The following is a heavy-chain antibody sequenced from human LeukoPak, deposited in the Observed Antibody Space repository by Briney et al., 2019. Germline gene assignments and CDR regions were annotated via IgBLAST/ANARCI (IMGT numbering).Heavy chain of an antibody. CDR1: GFTFTTYW. CDR2: ISGSGGST. Sequence: GGSLRLSCAASGFTFTTYWMSWVRQAPGKGLWKGLEWLSTISGSGGSTYYADSVRGRFTISRDNSKNTLYLQMNSLRAEDTAVYYCAELGITMIGGVWGKGTTVTISS. J-gene: IGHJ6*04. D-gene: IGHD3-10*02. CDR3: AELGITMIGGV. V-gene: IGHV3-23*01.